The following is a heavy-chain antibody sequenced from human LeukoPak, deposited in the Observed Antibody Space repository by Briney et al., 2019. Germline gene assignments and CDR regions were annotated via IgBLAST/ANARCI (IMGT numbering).Heavy chain of an antibody. Sequence: ASVKVSCTASGYTFTNYYIHWVRQAPGQGLEWMGVINPSGGVTSSAQKFQGRVTMTRDTSTSTVYMELSRLRSEDTAIYYCVRVNFRLGYFYGIDVWGQGTTVTISS. D-gene: IGHD3-3*01. CDR3: VRVNFRLGYFYGIDV. CDR1: GYTFTNYY. CDR2: INPSGGVT. J-gene: IGHJ6*02. V-gene: IGHV1-46*01.